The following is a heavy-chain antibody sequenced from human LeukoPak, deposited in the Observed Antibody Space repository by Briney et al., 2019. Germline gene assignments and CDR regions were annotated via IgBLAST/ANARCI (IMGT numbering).Heavy chain of an antibody. Sequence: HGESLKISCKGSGYSFTSYWTSWVRQMPGKGLEWMGRIDPSDSYTNYSPSFQGHVTISADKSISTAYLQWSSLKASDTAMYYCARQTYSSGWYEDYWGQGTLVTVSS. J-gene: IGHJ4*02. CDR2: IDPSDSYT. CDR3: ARQTYSSGWYEDY. CDR1: GYSFTSYW. V-gene: IGHV5-10-1*01. D-gene: IGHD6-19*01.